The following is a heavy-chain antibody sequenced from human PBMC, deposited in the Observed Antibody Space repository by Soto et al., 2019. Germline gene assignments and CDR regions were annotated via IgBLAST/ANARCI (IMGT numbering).Heavy chain of an antibody. J-gene: IGHJ4*02. D-gene: IGHD6-13*01. CDR2: IYYSGST. CDR1: GGSISSYY. Sequence: SETLSLTCTVSGGSISSYYWSWIRQPPGKGLEWIGYIYYSGSTNYNPSLKSRVTISVDTSKNQFSLKLSSVTAADTAVYYCARHIDSSSWFFDYWGQGTLVTVSS. CDR3: ARHIDSSSWFFDY. V-gene: IGHV4-59*08.